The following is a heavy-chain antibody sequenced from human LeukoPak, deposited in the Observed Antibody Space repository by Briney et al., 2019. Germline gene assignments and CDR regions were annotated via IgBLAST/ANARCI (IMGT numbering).Heavy chain of an antibody. J-gene: IGHJ4*02. V-gene: IGHV4-39*07. D-gene: IGHD2-15*01. CDR2: IYYRRNT. Sequence: SETLSLTCTVSGDSISSGSYYWGWIRQAPGKGLEWIGNIYYRRNTYINPSIKSLAINSVDTSKNQFSLKLTSVTAADTAVYYCARAHRLVLHYFDSLGQGALVTVSS. CDR1: GDSISSGSYY. CDR3: ARAHRLVLHYFDS.